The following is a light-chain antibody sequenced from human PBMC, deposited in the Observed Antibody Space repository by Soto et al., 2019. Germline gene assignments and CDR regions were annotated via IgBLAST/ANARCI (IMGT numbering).Light chain of an antibody. CDR3: QQYGSSPPYT. V-gene: IGKV3-20*01. CDR2: GSS. J-gene: IGKJ2*01. Sequence: VVDQSPRPLALSSGEKATPPRRASQNGCHQYFAWYQQKPGQAPRLLIFGSSDRATGIPDRFSGSGSGTDFTLTISRLEPEDFAVYYCQQYGSSPPYTFGQGTKLEIK. CDR1: QNGCHQY.